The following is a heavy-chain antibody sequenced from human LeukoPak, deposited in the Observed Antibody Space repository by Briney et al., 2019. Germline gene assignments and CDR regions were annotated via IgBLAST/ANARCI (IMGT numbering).Heavy chain of an antibody. D-gene: IGHD4-17*01. V-gene: IGHV4-38-2*02. CDR3: ARTTVTAGPYYFDY. CDR1: GYSISSGYY. CDR2: IYHSGST. J-gene: IGHJ4*02. Sequence: PSETLSLTCTVSGYSISSGYYWGWIRQPPGKGLEWIGSIYHSGSTYYNPSLKSRVTISVDTSKNQFSLKLSSVTAADTAVYYCARTTVTAGPYYFDYWGQGTLVTVSS.